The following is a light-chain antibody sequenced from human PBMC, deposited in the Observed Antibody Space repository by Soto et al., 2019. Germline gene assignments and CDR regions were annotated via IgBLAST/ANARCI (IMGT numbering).Light chain of an antibody. CDR2: GAS. CDR1: QSVSSSY. V-gene: IGKV3-20*01. CDR3: QQYGSAPTT. J-gene: IGKJ1*01. Sequence: EIMLTQSPGTLSLSPGERATLSCRASQSVSSSYLAWYQQKPGQAPRLLIYGASSRATGIPDRFSGSGSGTDFTLIIIRLEPEDFAVYYCQQYGSAPTTFGQGTKVDIK.